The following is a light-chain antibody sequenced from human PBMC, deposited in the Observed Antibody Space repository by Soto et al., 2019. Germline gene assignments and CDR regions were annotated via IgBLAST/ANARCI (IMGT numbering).Light chain of an antibody. J-gene: IGKJ3*01. Sequence: EIVLTQSPATLSLSPGERATLSCRASQSVSSYLAWYQQKPGQAPRLLIYDASNRATGIPARFSGSGSGTDFTLTISSLEPEDFAVYYCQHRSNGPSFGPGTKVDIK. V-gene: IGKV3-11*01. CDR1: QSVSSY. CDR3: QHRSNGPS. CDR2: DAS.